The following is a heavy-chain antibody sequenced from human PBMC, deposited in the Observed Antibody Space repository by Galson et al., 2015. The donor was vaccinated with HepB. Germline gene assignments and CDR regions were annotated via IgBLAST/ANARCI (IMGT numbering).Heavy chain of an antibody. CDR2: IWYDGSNK. CDR1: GFTFSSYG. CDR3: ASGDPCGGDCYDAFDI. Sequence: SLRLSCAASGFTFSSYGMHWVRQAPGKGLEWVAVIWYDGSNKYYADSVKGRFTISRDNSKNTLYLQMNSLRAEDTAVYYCASGDPCGGDCYDAFDIWGQGTMVTVSS. D-gene: IGHD2-21*02. V-gene: IGHV3-33*01. J-gene: IGHJ3*02.